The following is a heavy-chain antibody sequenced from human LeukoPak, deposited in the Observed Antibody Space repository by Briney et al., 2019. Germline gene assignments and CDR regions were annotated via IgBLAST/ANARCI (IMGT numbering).Heavy chain of an antibody. V-gene: IGHV4-4*02. CDR1: GDSINSLDL. CDR3: ARDPSGSYFDGY. J-gene: IGHJ4*02. Sequence: PSGTLSLTCTVSGDSINSLDLWSWVRQPPGKGLEWIGEMYLSGTTHSNPSVKSRVTISIDKSENQFFLNLSSVTAADTAVYYCARDPSGSYFDGYWGQGTLVTVSS. D-gene: IGHD1-26*01. CDR2: MYLSGTT.